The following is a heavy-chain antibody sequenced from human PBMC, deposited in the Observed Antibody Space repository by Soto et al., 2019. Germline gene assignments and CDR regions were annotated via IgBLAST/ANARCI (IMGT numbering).Heavy chain of an antibody. D-gene: IGHD2-2*01. CDR3: ARDSVVVVPAAMGAFDI. V-gene: IGHV1-46*01. J-gene: IGHJ3*02. CDR2: INPSGGST. Sequence: SVKVSCKASGYTFTSYYMHWVRQAPGQGLEWMGIINPSGGSTSYAQKFQGRVTMTRDTSTSTVYMELSSLRSEDTAVYYCARDSVVVVPAAMGAFDIWGQGTMVTVSS. CDR1: GYTFTSYY.